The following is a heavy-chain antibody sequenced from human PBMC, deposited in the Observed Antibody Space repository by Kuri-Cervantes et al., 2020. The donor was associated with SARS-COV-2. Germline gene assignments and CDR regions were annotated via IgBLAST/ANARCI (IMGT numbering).Heavy chain of an antibody. CDR3: ARDRGANGWFDY. D-gene: IGHD6-19*01. CDR1: GFTFSRYE. CDR2: IGLSDISI. J-gene: IGHJ4*02. V-gene: IGHV3-48*03. Sequence: GESLKISCVAPGFTFSRYEINWVRQAPGKGLEWVSYIGLSDISIKYTDSVKGRFSISRDNAKNSVYLQMNSLRVEDTALYYCARDRGANGWFDYWGPGTLVTVSS.